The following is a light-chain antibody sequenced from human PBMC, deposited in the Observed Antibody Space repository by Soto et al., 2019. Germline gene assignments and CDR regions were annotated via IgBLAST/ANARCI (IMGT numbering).Light chain of an antibody. CDR1: SSDVGAYNY. CDR3: SSFASSHTWV. V-gene: IGLV2-8*01. Sequence: QSALTQPPSASGSPGQSVTISCTGTSSDVGAYNYVSWYQQHAGKAPKLVIYEVTKRPSGVPDRFSGSKSANTASLTVSGLQAEDEADYYCSSFASSHTWVFGGGTKLTV. CDR2: EVT. J-gene: IGLJ3*02.